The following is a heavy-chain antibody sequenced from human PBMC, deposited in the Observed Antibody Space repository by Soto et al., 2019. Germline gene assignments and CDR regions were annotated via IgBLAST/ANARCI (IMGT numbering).Heavy chain of an antibody. CDR1: GGSISSSSYY. D-gene: IGHD6-13*01. J-gene: IGHJ4*02. CDR3: ARRGYSSSWYNFDY. V-gene: IGHV4-39*01. Sequence: ETLSLTCTVSGGSISSSSYYWGWIRQPPGKGLEWIGSIYYSGSTYYNPSLKSRVTISVDTSKNQFSLKLSSVTAADTAVYYCARRGYSSSWYNFDYWGQGTLVTVSS. CDR2: IYYSGST.